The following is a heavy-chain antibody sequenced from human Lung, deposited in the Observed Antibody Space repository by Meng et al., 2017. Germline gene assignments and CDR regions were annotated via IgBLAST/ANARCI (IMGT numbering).Heavy chain of an antibody. D-gene: IGHD3-10*01. CDR2: LGAHDGDT. J-gene: IGHJ4*02. CDR3: ARGTPGRSYSDY. CDR1: DYTFTGYG. V-gene: IGHV1-18*01. Sequence: QVQPVQSGPEVKKPWASVKVACKASDYTFTGYGVSWLRQAPGQGLEWMAWLGAHDGDTSHAPKFQGRVTVSADRPTATAYMELRSLRSDDTAVYYCARGTPGRSYSDYWGQGTLVTVSS.